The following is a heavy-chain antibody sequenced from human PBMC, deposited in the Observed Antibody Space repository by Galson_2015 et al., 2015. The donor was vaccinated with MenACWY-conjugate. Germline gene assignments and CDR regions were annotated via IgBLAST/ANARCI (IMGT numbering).Heavy chain of an antibody. J-gene: IGHJ4*02. CDR1: GFTFSTYT. CDR2: ISSSSNTI. D-gene: IGHD2-21*01. V-gene: IGHV3-48*02. CDR3: ARDRFL. Sequence: SLRLSCAASGFTFSTYTMNWVRQAPGKGLEWVSFISSSSNTIDYADSVKGRFTISRDNAKNSLYLQMNSLRDEDTAVYYCARDRFLGGQGTTVTVSS.